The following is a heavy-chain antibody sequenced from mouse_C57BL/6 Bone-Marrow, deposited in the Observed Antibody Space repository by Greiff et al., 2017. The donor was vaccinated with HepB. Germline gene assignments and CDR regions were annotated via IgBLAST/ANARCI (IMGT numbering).Heavy chain of an antibody. D-gene: IGHD1-1*01. CDR3: ARSSITTVVATDY. CDR1: GFNIKNTY. V-gene: IGHV14-3*01. Sequence: EVQLQESVAELVRPGASVKLSCTASGFNIKNTYMHWVKQRPEQGLEWIGRIDPANGNTKYAPKFQGKATITADTSSNTAYLQLSSLTSEDTAIYYCARSSITTVVATDYWGQGTTLTVSS. CDR2: IDPANGNT. J-gene: IGHJ2*01.